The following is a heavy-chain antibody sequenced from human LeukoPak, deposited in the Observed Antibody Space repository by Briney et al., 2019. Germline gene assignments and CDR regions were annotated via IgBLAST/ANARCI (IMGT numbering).Heavy chain of an antibody. V-gene: IGHV3-9*03. CDR3: AKDNCYDSSGHFDY. CDR1: GFTFDDYA. Sequence: GRSLRLSCAASGFTFDDYAMHWVRQAPGKGLEWASGISWNSGSIGYADSVKGRFTISRDNAKNSLYLQMNSLRAEDMALYYCAKDNCYDSSGHFDYWGQGTLVTVSS. CDR2: ISWNSGSI. D-gene: IGHD3-22*01. J-gene: IGHJ4*02.